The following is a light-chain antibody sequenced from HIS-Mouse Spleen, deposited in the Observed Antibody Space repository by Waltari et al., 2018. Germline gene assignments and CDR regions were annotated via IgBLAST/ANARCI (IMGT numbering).Light chain of an antibody. V-gene: IGKV1-9*01. J-gene: IGKJ1*01. CDR3: QQLNSYPPT. Sequence: DIQLTQSPSFLSVSVGDRITITCRASQGISSYLACYQQKPGKAPKLLFYASSTLQSGVPSRFSGSGSGTEFTLTISSLHPEDFATYYCQQLNSYPPTFGQGTKVEIK. CDR1: QGISSY. CDR2: ASS.